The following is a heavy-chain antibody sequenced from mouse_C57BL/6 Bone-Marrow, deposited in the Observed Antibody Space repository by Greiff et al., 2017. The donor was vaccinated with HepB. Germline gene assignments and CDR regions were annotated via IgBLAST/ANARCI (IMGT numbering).Heavy chain of an antibody. J-gene: IGHJ3*01. D-gene: IGHD1-1*01. V-gene: IGHV1-62-2*01. CDR3: ARHEDRGIITTVVAPFAY. CDR2: FYPGSGSI. Sequence: VQLQQSGAELVKPGASVKLSCKASGYTFTEYTIHWVKQRSGQGLGWIGWFYPGSGSIKYNEKFKDKATLTADKSSSTVYMELSRLTSEDSAVYFCARHEDRGIITTVVAPFAYWGQGTLVTVSA. CDR1: GYTFTEYT.